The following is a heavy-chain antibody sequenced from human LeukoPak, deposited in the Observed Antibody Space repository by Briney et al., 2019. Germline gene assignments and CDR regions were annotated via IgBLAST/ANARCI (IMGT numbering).Heavy chain of an antibody. CDR3: ARDYYMGIVDQ. CDR2: ISGSGGST. V-gene: IGHV3-23*01. J-gene: IGHJ5*02. Sequence: GGSLRLSCAASGFTFSSYAMSWVRQAPGKGLEWVSAISGSGGSTYYADSVKGRFTISRDNSENTLYLQMNSLRVEDTSVYYCARDYYMGIVDQWGQGTRVTVSS. CDR1: GFTFSSYA. D-gene: IGHD3-22*01.